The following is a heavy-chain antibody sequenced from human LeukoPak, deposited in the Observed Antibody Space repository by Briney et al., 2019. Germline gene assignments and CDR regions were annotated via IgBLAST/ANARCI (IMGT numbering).Heavy chain of an antibody. CDR1: GYTFTGYY. CDR3: ANLGHSGSYSDY. D-gene: IGHD3-10*01. CDR2: INPNSGGT. J-gene: IGHJ4*02. V-gene: IGHV1-2*02. Sequence: ASVKVSCKASGYTFTGYYMHWVRQAPGQGLEWMGWINPNSGGTNYAQKFQGRVTMTRDTSISTAYMELSGLRSDDTAVYYCANLGHSGSYSDYWGQGTLVTVSS.